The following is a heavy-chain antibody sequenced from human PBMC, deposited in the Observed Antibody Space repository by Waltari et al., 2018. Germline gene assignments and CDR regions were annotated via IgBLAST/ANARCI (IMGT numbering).Heavy chain of an antibody. CDR3: ARVGSSGWYEFHWFDP. V-gene: IGHV1-2*02. D-gene: IGHD6-19*01. J-gene: IGHJ5*02. CDR2: INPNSGGT. CDR1: GYTFTGYY. Sequence: QVPLVQSGAEVKKPGASVKVSCKASGYTFTGYYMHWVRQAPGQGLEWMGWINPNSGGTNYAQKFQGRVTMTRDTSISTAYMELSRLRSDDTAVYYCARVGSSGWYEFHWFDPWGQGTLVTVSS.